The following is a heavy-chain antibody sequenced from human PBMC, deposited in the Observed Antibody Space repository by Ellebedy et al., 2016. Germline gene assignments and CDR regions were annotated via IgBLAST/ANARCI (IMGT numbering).Heavy chain of an antibody. J-gene: IGHJ3*02. CDR2: IFYSGTT. V-gene: IGHV4-59*01. Sequence: SETLSLTCTVSGGSTTSYYWSWIRQSPGKGLEWIAYIFYSGTTNYNPSLTSRVTISVDTSKNHVSLKLSSVTAVDTAMYYCARIGGSPLGALDIWGQGTMVTVVS. CDR1: GGSTTSYY. D-gene: IGHD1-26*01. CDR3: ARIGGSPLGALDI.